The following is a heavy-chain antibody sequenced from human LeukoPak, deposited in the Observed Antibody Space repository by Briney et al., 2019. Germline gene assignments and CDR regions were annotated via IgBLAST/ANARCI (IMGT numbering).Heavy chain of an antibody. CDR1: GGSISSYY. V-gene: IGHV4-59*01. Sequence: SETLSLTCTVSGGSISSYYWSWLRQPPGKGLEWIGYIYYSGSTNYNPSLTSRVTISVDTSKNQFSLKLSSVTAADTAVYYCARGGSFNYYYYYMDVWGKGTTVTVSS. CDR3: ARGGSFNYYYYYMDV. D-gene: IGHD3-16*01. CDR2: IYYSGST. J-gene: IGHJ6*03.